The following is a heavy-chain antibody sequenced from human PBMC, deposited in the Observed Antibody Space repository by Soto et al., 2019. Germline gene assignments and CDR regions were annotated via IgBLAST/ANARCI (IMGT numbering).Heavy chain of an antibody. Sequence: QVQVVQSGTEVKKPGASVKVSCKASGYTFTDYYIHWVRQAPGQGLEWMGWINPKSGGTNYAQKFQGRVTMTRDTSISTAYMELSRLRSEDTAVYYCARGPLVLRYFDWFPHHKRGWFDYWGQGTLVTVSS. CDR2: INPKSGGT. CDR1: GYTFTDYY. V-gene: IGHV1-2*02. D-gene: IGHD3-9*01. J-gene: IGHJ4*02. CDR3: ARGPLVLRYFDWFPHHKRGWFDY.